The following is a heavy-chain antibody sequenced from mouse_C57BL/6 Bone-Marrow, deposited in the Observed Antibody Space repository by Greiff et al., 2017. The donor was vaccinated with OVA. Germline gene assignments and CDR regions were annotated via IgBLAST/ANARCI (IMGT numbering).Heavy chain of an antibody. CDR3: TRGGYYLYYFDY. V-gene: IGHV1-15*01. CDR2: IDPETGGT. D-gene: IGHD2-3*01. J-gene: IGHJ2*01. CDR1: GYTFTDYE. Sequence: VQLQQSGAELVRPGASVTLSCKASGYTFTDYEMHWVKQTPVHGLEWIGAIDPETGGTSYNQKFKGKAILTADKSSSTVYMELRSLTSEDSAVYYCTRGGYYLYYFDYWGQGTTLTVSS.